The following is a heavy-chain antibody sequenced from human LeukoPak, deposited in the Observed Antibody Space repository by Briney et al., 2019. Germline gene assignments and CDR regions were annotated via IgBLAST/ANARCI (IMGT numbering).Heavy chain of an antibody. Sequence: GGSLRLSCEASGFIFSTYNMNWVRQAPGQRLEWISSITSSSRYVFYADSVRGRFTISRDNAKNSLCLQMNSLRAEDTAVYYCARHVVAVGFDCWGQGTLVTVSS. D-gene: IGHD3-22*01. CDR3: ARHVVAVGFDC. CDR2: ITSSSRYV. V-gene: IGHV3-21*01. CDR1: GFIFSTYN. J-gene: IGHJ4*02.